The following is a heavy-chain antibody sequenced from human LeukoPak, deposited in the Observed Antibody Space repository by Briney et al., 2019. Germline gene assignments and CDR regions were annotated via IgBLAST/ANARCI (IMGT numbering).Heavy chain of an antibody. CDR1: GSSISDYS. CDR3: ARSMWAFHWLDP. J-gene: IGHJ5*02. CDR2: IYYSGSA. V-gene: IGHV4-59*01. D-gene: IGHD6-6*01. Sequence: PSETLSLTCTVSGSSISDYSWNWIRQPPGKGLEWIGYIYYSGSANYNPSLKSRVTISVDTSKNQFSLKLNSVTTADTAVYYCARSMWAFHWLDPWGQGTLVTVSS.